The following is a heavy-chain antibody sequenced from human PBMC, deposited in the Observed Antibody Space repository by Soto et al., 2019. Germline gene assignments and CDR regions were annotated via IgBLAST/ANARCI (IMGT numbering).Heavy chain of an antibody. CDR3: ARGGYCSGGSCRPDY. J-gene: IGHJ4*02. V-gene: IGHV4-31*03. D-gene: IGHD2-15*01. Sequence: QVQLQESGPGLVKPSQTLSLTCTVSGGSISSGGYYWSWLRQPPGKRLGWIGYIYYSGSTYYNPPLKSRCTISADTSKNQYSLKLSSVTAADTAVYYCARGGYCSGGSCRPDYWGQGTLVTVSS. CDR2: IYYSGST. CDR1: GGSISSGGYY.